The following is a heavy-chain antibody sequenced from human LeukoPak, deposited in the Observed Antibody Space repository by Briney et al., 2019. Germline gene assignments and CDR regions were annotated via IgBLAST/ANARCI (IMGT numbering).Heavy chain of an antibody. Sequence: SVKVSCKASGGTFSSYAISWVRQAPGQGLEWMGGIIPIFGTANYAQKFQGRVTITTDESTSIAYMELSSLRSEDTAVYYCARERGKGYSYSDYWGQGTLVTVSS. D-gene: IGHD5-18*01. CDR2: IIPIFGTA. V-gene: IGHV1-69*05. CDR3: ARERGKGYSYSDY. J-gene: IGHJ4*02. CDR1: GGTFSSYA.